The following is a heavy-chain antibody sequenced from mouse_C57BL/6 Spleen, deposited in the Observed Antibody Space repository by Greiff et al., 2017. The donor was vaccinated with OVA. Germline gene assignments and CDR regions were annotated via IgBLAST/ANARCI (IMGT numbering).Heavy chain of an antibody. D-gene: IGHD1-1*01. CDR2: INPNNGGT. Sequence: SGPELVKPGASVKISCKASGYTFTDYYMNWVKQSHGKSLEWIGDINPNNGGTSYNQKFKGKATLTVDKSSSTAYMELRSLTSEDSAVYYCARGGGSSSYYAMDYWGQGTSVTVSS. V-gene: IGHV1-26*01. J-gene: IGHJ4*01. CDR3: ARGGGSSSYYAMDY. CDR1: GYTFTDYY.